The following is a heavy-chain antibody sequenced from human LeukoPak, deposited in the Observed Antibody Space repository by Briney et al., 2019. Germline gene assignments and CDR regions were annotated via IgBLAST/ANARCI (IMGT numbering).Heavy chain of an antibody. J-gene: IGHJ6*02. CDR1: DASINSGGIY. V-gene: IGHV4-31*03. CDR3: ARLFFYNGMDV. CDR2: IYYSGST. D-gene: IGHD2/OR15-2a*01. Sequence: PSQTLSLTCSVSDASINSGGIYWGWIRQHPGKGLEWIGSIYYSGSTYYNPSLKSRVTMSVDTSKNQFSLKLSSVTAADTAVYYCARLFFYNGMDVWGQGTTVTVSS.